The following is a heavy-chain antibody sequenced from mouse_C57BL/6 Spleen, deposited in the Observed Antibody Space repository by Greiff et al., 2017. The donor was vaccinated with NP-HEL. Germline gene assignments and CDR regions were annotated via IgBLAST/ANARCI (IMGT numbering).Heavy chain of an antibody. J-gene: IGHJ3*01. Sequence: EVQLVESGGGLVQPKGSLKLSCAASGFSFNTYAMNWVRQAPGKGLEWVARIRSKSNNYATYYADSVKDRFTISRDDSESMLYLQMNNLKTEDTAMYYCVRAGSYYSNPAWVAYWGQGTLVTVSA. CDR1: GFSFNTYA. V-gene: IGHV10-1*01. D-gene: IGHD2-5*01. CDR2: IRSKSNNYAT. CDR3: VRAGSYYSNPAWVAY.